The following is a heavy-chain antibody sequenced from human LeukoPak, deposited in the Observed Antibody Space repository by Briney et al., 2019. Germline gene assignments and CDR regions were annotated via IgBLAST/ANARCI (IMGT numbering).Heavy chain of an antibody. J-gene: IGHJ1*01. CDR1: GFTFASYT. Sequence: GGSLRLSCAASGFTFASYTMPWVRQAPGKGLEWVALISLDGSYKFYADSVKGRFIISRDNSQSTLYLQMSSLRHEDTAVYYCAREYGSLAFYHWGQGTLVTVSS. D-gene: IGHD3-3*02. V-gene: IGHV3-30-3*01. CDR3: AREYGSLAFYH. CDR2: ISLDGSYK.